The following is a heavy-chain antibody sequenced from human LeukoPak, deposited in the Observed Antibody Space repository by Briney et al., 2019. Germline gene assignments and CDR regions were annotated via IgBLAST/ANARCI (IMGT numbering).Heavy chain of an antibody. V-gene: IGHV1-69*05. J-gene: IGHJ5*02. CDR3: ASLEGDYDILTGRNWFDP. CDR2: IIPIFGTA. CDR1: GGTFSSYA. D-gene: IGHD3-9*01. Sequence: PVASVKVSCKASGGTFSSYAISWVRQAPGQGLEWMGGIIPIFGTANYAQKFQGRVTITTDESTSTAYMELSSLRSEDTAVYYCASLEGDYDILTGRNWFDPWGQGTLVTVSS.